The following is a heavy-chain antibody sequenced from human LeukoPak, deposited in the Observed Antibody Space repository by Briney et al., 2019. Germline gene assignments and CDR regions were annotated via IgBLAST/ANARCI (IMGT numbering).Heavy chain of an antibody. Sequence: SETLSLTCAVYGGSFSGYYWSWLRQPPGKGLEWIGEINHSGSTNYNPSLKSRVTISVDTSKNQFSLKLSSVTAADTAVYYCAREPRGYYDILTGYPAGGDYWGQGTLVTVSS. CDR2: INHSGST. V-gene: IGHV4-34*01. J-gene: IGHJ4*02. D-gene: IGHD3-9*01. CDR1: GGSFSGYY. CDR3: AREPRGYYDILTGYPAGGDY.